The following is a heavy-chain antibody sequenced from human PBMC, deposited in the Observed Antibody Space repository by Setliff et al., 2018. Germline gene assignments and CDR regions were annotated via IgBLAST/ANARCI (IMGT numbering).Heavy chain of an antibody. CDR3: VKDVVGYSSTWPKRDYFDS. CDR1: GFTFNTYA. D-gene: IGHD6-13*01. CDR2: ISDTALGI. V-gene: IGHV3-23*01. J-gene: IGHJ4*02. Sequence: PGGSLRLSCAASGFTFNTYAMSWVRQPPGKGLEWVSSISDTALGIYYADSVRGRFTISRDNSKKTLYLQMNSLRAEDTAVYYCVKDVVGYSSTWPKRDYFDSWGQGTLVTVSS.